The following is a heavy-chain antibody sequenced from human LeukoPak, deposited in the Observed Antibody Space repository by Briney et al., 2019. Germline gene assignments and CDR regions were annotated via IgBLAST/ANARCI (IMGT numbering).Heavy chain of an antibody. J-gene: IGHJ6*03. CDR1: GGSISSYY. CDR2: IYTSGST. V-gene: IGHV4-4*07. CDR3: ARSPLLGSLEWLLGDYYYMDV. D-gene: IGHD3-3*01. Sequence: SETLSLTFTVSGGSISSYYWSWIRQPAGKGLEWIGRIYTSGSTNYNPSLKSRVTMSVDTSKNQFSLKLSSVTAADTAVYYCARSPLLGSLEWLLGDYYYMDVWGKGTTVTVSS.